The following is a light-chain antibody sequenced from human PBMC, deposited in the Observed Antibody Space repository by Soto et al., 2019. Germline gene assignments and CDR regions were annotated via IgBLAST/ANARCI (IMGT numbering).Light chain of an antibody. Sequence: NFMLTQPHSVSESPGKTVTISCTRSSGSIASHYVQWYQQRPGSSPSIVIYEDNQRPSGVPDRFSGSIDSSSSSASLTISGLKSEDEADYCCQSYDSDTVIFGGGTKLTVL. CDR2: EDN. CDR1: SGSIASHY. J-gene: IGLJ2*01. V-gene: IGLV6-57*01. CDR3: QSYDSDTVI.